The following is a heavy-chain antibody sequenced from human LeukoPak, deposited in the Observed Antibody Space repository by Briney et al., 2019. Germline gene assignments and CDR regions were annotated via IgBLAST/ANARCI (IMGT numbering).Heavy chain of an antibody. CDR1: GFTFSSYG. V-gene: IGHV3-30*02. CDR3: AKALYYYDSSGYYRGFDY. D-gene: IGHD3-22*01. Sequence: PGGSLRLSCAASGFTFSSYGMHWVRQAPGKGLEWVAFIRYDGSNKYYADSVKGRFTISRDNSKNTLYLQMNSLRAEDTAVYYCAKALYYYDSSGYYRGFDYWGQGTLVTVSS. CDR2: IRYDGSNK. J-gene: IGHJ4*02.